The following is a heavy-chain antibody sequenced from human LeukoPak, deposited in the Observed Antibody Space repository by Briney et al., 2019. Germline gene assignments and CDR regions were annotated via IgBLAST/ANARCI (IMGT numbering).Heavy chain of an antibody. CDR3: ARRYCTNGVCYHDRGAFDI. V-gene: IGHV1-69*06. CDR2: IIPIFSTT. CDR1: GGTFSSDI. Sequence: SVKVSCKTSGGTFSSDIISWVRQAPGQGLEWMGEIIPIFSTTNYAQKFQGRVTITADKSTSTAYMELSSLRSEDTAMYYCARRYCTNGVCYHDRGAFDIWGQGTMITVSS. J-gene: IGHJ3*02. D-gene: IGHD2-8*01.